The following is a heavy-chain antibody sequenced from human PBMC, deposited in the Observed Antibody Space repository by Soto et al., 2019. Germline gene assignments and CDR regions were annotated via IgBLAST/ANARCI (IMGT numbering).Heavy chain of an antibody. CDR2: IYYSGST. Sequence: PSETLSLTCTVSGGSISSGGYYWSWIRQHPGKGLEWIGYIYYSGSTYYNPSLKSRVTISVDTSKNQFSLKLSSVTAADTAVYYCARVVVLLLWFGESGHYYYYMDVWGKGTTVTVSS. D-gene: IGHD3-10*01. CDR3: ARVVVLLLWFGESGHYYYYMDV. J-gene: IGHJ6*03. V-gene: IGHV4-31*03. CDR1: GGSISSGGYY.